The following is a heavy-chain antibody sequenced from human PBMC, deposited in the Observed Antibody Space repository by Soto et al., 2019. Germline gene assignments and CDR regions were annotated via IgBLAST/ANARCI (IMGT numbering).Heavy chain of an antibody. Sequence: SQTLSLTCAISGDSVSSNSAAWNWVRQSPSRGLEWLGRTYYRSKWNNDYAVYVKSRIAVNPDTSKNQFSLQLNSVTPEDTAVYYCVRQWRGGMDVWGQGTTVTVSS. CDR3: VRQWRGGMDV. CDR2: TYYRSKWNN. CDR1: GDSVSSNSAA. J-gene: IGHJ6*02. V-gene: IGHV6-1*01. D-gene: IGHD2-8*01.